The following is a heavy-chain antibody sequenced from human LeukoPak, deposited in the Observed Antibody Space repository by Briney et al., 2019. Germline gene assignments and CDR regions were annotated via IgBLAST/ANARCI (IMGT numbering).Heavy chain of an antibody. CDR2: IRYDGSDK. CDR1: GFTFSTYG. V-gene: IGHV3-30*02. CDR3: ARVMGITMIVVVGGHAFDI. Sequence: GGSLRLSCTASGFTFSTYGMHWVRQAPGKGLEWVAFIRYDGSDKKYADSVKGRFAISRDNPKDTLYLHMNTLRSQDTAVYYCARVMGITMIVVVGGHAFDIWGQGTMVTVSS. D-gene: IGHD3-22*01. J-gene: IGHJ3*02.